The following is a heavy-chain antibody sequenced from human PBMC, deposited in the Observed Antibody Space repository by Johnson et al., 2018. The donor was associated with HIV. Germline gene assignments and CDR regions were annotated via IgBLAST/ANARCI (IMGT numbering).Heavy chain of an antibody. CDR2: IKQDGTEK. J-gene: IGHJ3*02. CDR1: GFTFRTDW. V-gene: IGHV3-7*05. Sequence: SLRLSCAASGFTFRTDWMSWVRQAPGKGLEWVANIKQDGTEKYYVDSVKGRFTISRDNVKNSLYLQMNSLRAEDTAVYFCARDPSLDAFDIWGQGTMVTVAS. CDR3: ARDPSLDAFDI.